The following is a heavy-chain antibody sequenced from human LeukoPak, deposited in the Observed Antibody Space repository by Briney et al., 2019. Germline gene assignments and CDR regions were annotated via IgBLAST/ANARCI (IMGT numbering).Heavy chain of an antibody. J-gene: IGHJ5*02. D-gene: IGHD3-22*01. CDR1: GGSISSSSYY. V-gene: IGHV4-39*01. CDR3: ARGWADYYDSSGYYYTYNWFDP. Sequence: SETLSLTCTVSGGSISSSSYYWGWIRQPPGKGLEWIGGIYSSGNSYYNPSLKSRVTISVDTSKNQFSLKLSSVTAADTAVYYCARGWADYYDSSGYYYTYNWFDPWGQGTLVTVSS. CDR2: IYSSGNS.